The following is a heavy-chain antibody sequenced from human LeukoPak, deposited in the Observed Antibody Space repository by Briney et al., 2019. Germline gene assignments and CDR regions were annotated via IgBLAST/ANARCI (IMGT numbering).Heavy chain of an antibody. Sequence: SGGTLRLSCAASGFSFTAHSMNWVRQAPGRGLEWISYIGPGGDIYYADSVTGRFTVSRDTAKNSLYLQMNGLRVEDTAVYYCARRFDSWGQGTLVTVSS. J-gene: IGHJ4*02. CDR3: ARRFDS. CDR1: GFSFTAHS. CDR2: IGPGGDI. V-gene: IGHV3-48*01.